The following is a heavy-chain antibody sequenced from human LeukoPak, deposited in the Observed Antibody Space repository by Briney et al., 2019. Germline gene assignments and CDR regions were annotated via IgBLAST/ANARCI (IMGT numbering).Heavy chain of an antibody. CDR1: GFTFSSYS. J-gene: IGHJ3*02. CDR2: ISSSSSYI. D-gene: IGHD3-3*01. V-gene: IGHV3-21*01. CDR3: ASRITSFGVVIDSDAFDI. Sequence: KSGGSLRLSCAASGFTFSSYSMNWVRQAPGKGLEWVSSISSSSSYIYYADSVKGRFTISRDNAKNSLYLQMNSLRAEDTAVYYCASRITSFGVVIDSDAFDIWGQGTMVTVSS.